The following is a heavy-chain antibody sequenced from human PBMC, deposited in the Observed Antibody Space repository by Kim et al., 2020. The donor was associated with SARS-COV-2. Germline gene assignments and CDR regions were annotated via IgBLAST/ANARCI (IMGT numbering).Heavy chain of an antibody. D-gene: IGHD3-3*01. CDR3: ARGGTIFGVVMSPFDY. J-gene: IGHJ4*02. Sequence: SETLSLTCTVSGGSISSGGYYWSWIRQHPGKGLECIGYIYYSGSTYYNPSLKSRVAISVDTSKNQFSLKLSSVTAADTAVYYCARGGTIFGVVMSPFDYWGQGTLVTVSS. CDR2: IYYSGST. CDR1: GGSISSGGYY. V-gene: IGHV4-31*03.